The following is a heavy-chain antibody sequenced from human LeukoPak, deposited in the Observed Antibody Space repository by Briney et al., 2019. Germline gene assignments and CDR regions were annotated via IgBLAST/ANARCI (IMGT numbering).Heavy chain of an antibody. CDR2: INHSGST. CDR3: ARGGWDYYGSGSYYKWFDP. D-gene: IGHD3-10*01. Sequence: PSETLSLTCAVYGGSFSGYYWSWIRQPPGKGLEWIGEINHSGSTNYNPSLKSRVTISVDTSKNQFSLKLSSVTAADTAVYYCARGGWDYYGSGSYYKWFDPWGQGTLVTVSS. V-gene: IGHV4-34*01. J-gene: IGHJ5*02. CDR1: GGSFSGYY.